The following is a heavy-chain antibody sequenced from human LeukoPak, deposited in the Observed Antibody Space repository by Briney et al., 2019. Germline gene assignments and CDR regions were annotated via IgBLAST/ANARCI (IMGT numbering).Heavy chain of an antibody. D-gene: IGHD5-24*01. J-gene: IGHJ3*02. CDR1: GGSISSSNW. V-gene: IGHV4-4*02. CDR3: PILLDGYNPNDAFDI. Sequence: PSGTLSLTCAVSGGSISSSNWWSWVRQPPGKGLEWIGEIYHSGNTNYNPSLKNRVTISVDKSKNQFSLKLSSVTAADTAVYYCPILLDGYNPNDAFDIWGQGTMVTVSS. CDR2: IYHSGNT.